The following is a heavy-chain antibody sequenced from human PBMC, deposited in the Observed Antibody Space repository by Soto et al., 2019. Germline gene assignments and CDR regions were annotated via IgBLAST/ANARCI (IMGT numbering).Heavy chain of an antibody. V-gene: IGHV1-2*04. J-gene: IGHJ6*02. Sequence: ASVKVSCKASGYTFTGYYMHWVRQAPGQGLEWMGWINPNSGGTNYAQKFQGWVTMTRETSISTAYMELSRLRSDDTAVYYCARASGARGDYVTVDYYYYYGMDVWGQGTTVTVSS. CDR1: GYTFTGYY. CDR2: INPNSGGT. D-gene: IGHD4-17*01. CDR3: ARASGARGDYVTVDYYYYYGMDV.